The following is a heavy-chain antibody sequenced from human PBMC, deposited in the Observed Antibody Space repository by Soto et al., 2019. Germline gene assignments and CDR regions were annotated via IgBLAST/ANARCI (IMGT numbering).Heavy chain of an antibody. CDR1: GFTFSSYG. D-gene: IGHD1-7*01. CDR3: AKDRRAGGNYGFYSDF. CDR2: SSATGAGT. V-gene: IGHV3-23*01. J-gene: IGHJ4*02. Sequence: EVQLLESGGGLVQPGGSLRLSCAASGFTFSSYGMTWVRQAPGKGLEWVSFSSATGAGTYYADSVKGRFTISRDKSKNTLYLQMTSLRADDTAVYYCAKDRRAGGNYGFYSDFWGQGARVIVSS.